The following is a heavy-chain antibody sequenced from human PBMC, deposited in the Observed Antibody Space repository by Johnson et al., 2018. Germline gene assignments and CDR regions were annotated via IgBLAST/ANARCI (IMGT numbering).Heavy chain of an antibody. V-gene: IGHV3-74*01. CDR2: INGDGSST. J-gene: IGHJ6*02. CDR3: AREEGFAYPMDV. CDR1: GFIFKTYW. Sequence: VQLQESGGGLVQPGGSMRLSCATSGFIFKTYWMHWVRQDPGKGLEWVSRINGDGSSTTYADSVKGRFTISRDNAKNMLYLQMNSLRVEDAAVYYCAREEGFAYPMDVWGQGTTVTVSS.